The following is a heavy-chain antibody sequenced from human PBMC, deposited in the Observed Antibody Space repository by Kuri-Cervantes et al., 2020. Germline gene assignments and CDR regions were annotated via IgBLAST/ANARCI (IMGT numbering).Heavy chain of an antibody. V-gene: IGHV3-7*01. D-gene: IGHD6-13*01. Sequence: ETLSLSCAASGFTFCSYWMSWVRQAPGKGLGCVANIKQDGSGKYYVDSVKGRFTISRDNAKNSLYLQMNSLRAEDTAVYYCARETPGYSSSPYFDYWGQGTLVTVSS. J-gene: IGHJ4*02. CDR2: IKQDGSGK. CDR3: ARETPGYSSSPYFDY. CDR1: GFTFCSYW.